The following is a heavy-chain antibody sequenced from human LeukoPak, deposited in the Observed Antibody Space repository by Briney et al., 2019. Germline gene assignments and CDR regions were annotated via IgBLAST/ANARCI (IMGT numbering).Heavy chain of an antibody. CDR3: ARDLGADYGDYVFDP. CDR1: GYSISSGYY. V-gene: IGHV4-38-2*02. D-gene: IGHD4-17*01. CDR2: IYHSGST. J-gene: IGHJ5*02. Sequence: PSETLSLTCTVSGYSISSGYYWGWIRQPPGKGLEWIGSIYHSGSTYYNPSLKSRVTISVDTSKNQFYLKLSSVTTADTAVYYCARDLGADYGDYVFDPWGQGTLVTVSS.